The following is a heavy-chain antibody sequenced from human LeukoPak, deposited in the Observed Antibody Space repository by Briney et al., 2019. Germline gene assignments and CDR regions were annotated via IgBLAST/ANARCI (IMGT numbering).Heavy chain of an antibody. CDR1: GCTFSSSG. CDR2: ISGSGGST. CDR3: AKRAPYFFDY. Sequence: GGSLRLSCAASGCTFSSSGMSWVRQAPGKGLEWVSSISGSGGSTYYADPVKGRFTISRDNSKKTLYLQMNSLGAEDTALYYCAKRAPYFFDYWGQGTLVTVSS. J-gene: IGHJ4*02. V-gene: IGHV3-23*01.